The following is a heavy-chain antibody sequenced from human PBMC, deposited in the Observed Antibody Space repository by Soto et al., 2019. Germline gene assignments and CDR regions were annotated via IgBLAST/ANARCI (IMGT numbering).Heavy chain of an antibody. CDR2: INSNGGST. V-gene: IGHV3-64*01. CDR3: ARTSGYAFDY. CDR1: GFTFSSYA. Sequence: VGSLRLSYAASGFTFSSYAMHWVRQAPGKGLEYVSVINSNGGSTYYANSVKGRFTISRDNSKNTLYLQMGSLRAEDMAVYYCARTSGYAFDYWGRGTLVTVSS. J-gene: IGHJ4*02. D-gene: IGHD5-12*01.